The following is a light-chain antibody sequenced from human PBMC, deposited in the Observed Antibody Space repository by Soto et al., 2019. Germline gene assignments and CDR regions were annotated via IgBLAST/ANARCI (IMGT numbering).Light chain of an antibody. CDR3: QSYDSSLSVLV. V-gene: IGLV1-40*01. CDR2: GNS. CDR1: SSNIGAGYD. Sequence: QSVLTQPPSVSGAPGQRVTISCTGSSSNIGAGYDVHWYQQLPGTAPKLLIYGNSNRPSGVPDRFSGSKSGTSASLAITGLQAEDEADYYCQSYDSSLSVLVFGGGTTLTVL. J-gene: IGLJ2*01.